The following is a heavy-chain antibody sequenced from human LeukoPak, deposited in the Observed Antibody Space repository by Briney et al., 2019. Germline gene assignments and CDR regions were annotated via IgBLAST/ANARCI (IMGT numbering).Heavy chain of an antibody. D-gene: IGHD3-10*01. J-gene: IGHJ6*03. CDR3: ARDPMYTWFGDDFWYYMDV. CDR1: GYTFTGYY. V-gene: IGHV1-2*02. CDR2: INPNSGGT. Sequence: ASVKVSCKASGYTFTGYYMHWVRQAPGQGLEWMGWINPNSGGTNYAQKFQGRVTMTRDTSISTAYMELSRLRSDDTAVYYCARDPMYTWFGDDFWYYMDVWGKGTTVTISS.